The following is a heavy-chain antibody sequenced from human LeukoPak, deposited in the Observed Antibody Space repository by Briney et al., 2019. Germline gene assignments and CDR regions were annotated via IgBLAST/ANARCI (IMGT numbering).Heavy chain of an antibody. CDR1: GFSFSTYW. J-gene: IGHJ5*02. CDR2: INQDGSEK. D-gene: IGHD6-25*01. Sequence: GGSLRLSCAASGFSFSTYWMTWVRRAPGKGLEWVAGINQDGSEKYYVDSVKGRFTISRDNGKNSLYLQMNSLRVEDRAVYYCASDRGSGWFDPWGQGTLVTVS. CDR3: ASDRGSGWFDP. V-gene: IGHV3-7*01.